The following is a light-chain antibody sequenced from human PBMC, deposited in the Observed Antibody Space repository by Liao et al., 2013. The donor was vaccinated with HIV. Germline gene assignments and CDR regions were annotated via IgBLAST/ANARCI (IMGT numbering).Light chain of an antibody. CDR2: QDN. Sequence: SYELTQTPSVSVSPGQTARITCSGDKLGNKYTCWYQQKPGQSPVLVIYQDNKRPSGIPERFSGSNSGNTATLTISGTQPVDEGDYFCQAWDSGAYVFGTGTRVTVL. CDR1: KLGNKY. J-gene: IGLJ1*01. V-gene: IGLV3-1*01. CDR3: QAWDSGAYV.